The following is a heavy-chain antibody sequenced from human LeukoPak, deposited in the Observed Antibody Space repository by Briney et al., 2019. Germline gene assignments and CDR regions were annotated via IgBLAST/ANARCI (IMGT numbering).Heavy chain of an antibody. J-gene: IGHJ4*02. CDR1: GGSFSGYY. CDR2: IYYSGST. CDR3: ARASGITGTTLFDY. Sequence: SETLSLTCAVYGGSFSGYYWSWIRQPPGKGLEWIGYIYYSGSTNYNPSLKSRVTISVDTSKNQSSLKLSSVTAADTAVYYCARASGITGTTLFDYWGQGTLVTVTS. D-gene: IGHD1-7*01. V-gene: IGHV4-59*01.